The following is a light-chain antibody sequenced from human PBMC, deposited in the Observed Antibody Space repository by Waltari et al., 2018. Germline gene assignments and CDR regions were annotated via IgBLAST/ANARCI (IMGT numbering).Light chain of an antibody. Sequence: QSAXTQPASVSGSPGQSITIXCTGTSSDVGGXNYVSWYQQHPGKAPKLMIYDVSKRPSGVSNRFSGSKSGNTASLTISGLQAEDEADYYCXSYTSSSTYVFXTGTKVTVL. CDR2: DVS. CDR3: XSYTSSSTYV. V-gene: IGLV2-14*01. J-gene: IGLJ1*01. CDR1: SSDVGGXNY.